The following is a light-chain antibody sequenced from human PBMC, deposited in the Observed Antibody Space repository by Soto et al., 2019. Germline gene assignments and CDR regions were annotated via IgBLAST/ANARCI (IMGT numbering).Light chain of an antibody. CDR2: GAS. J-gene: IGKJ3*01. CDR3: QQYGRSPGLFT. Sequence: EIVLTQSPGTLSLSAGERATLSCRASQSVSSSYLAWYQQKPGQAPRLLIYGASSRATAIPDRFSGSGSGTDFTLTNSRLEPEDFAVYYCQQYGRSPGLFTFGPGTKVDIK. CDR1: QSVSSSY. V-gene: IGKV3-20*01.